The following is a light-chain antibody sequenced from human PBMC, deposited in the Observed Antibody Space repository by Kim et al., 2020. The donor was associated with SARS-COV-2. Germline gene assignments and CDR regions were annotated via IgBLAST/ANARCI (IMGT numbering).Light chain of an antibody. CDR1: QGIRSD. CDR3: LQDFTYPRT. CDR2: AAS. J-gene: IGKJ1*01. V-gene: IGKV1-6*01. Sequence: AIQMTQSPSSLSASVGDTVTITCRASQGIRSDVGWYQQKPGQAPKLLMYAASTLKSGVPHRFSGGASGTNFTLTITTLQPEDFATYYCLQDFTYPRTFGQGTKVDIK.